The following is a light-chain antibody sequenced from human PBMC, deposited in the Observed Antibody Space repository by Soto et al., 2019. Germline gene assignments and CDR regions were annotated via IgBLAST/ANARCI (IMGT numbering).Light chain of an antibody. J-gene: IGKJ1*01. CDR1: QSVSNNY. V-gene: IGKV3-20*01. CDR3: QQYGSSGT. Sequence: DIVLTKYPGTLSLSQGERATLSCRASQSVSNNYLTWYQKKTGQARRLVIYGEFKRTTGIPDRFGGSWSGTDLTITISRLEPEDFAVYYCQQYGSSGTFGQGTKVDIK. CDR2: GEF.